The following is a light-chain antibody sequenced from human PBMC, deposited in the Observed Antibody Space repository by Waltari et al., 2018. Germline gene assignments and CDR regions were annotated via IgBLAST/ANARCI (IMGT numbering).Light chain of an antibody. CDR2: AAS. V-gene: IGKV1-39*01. CDR1: QSIATY. CDR3: QQSFISPWT. Sequence: DIQLTQSPSCLSASVGDRVTLTCRASQSIATYLNWYQEKPGKAPKLLIFAASSLQSGVPSRFSGSGSGTGFTLSISSLQPEDFATYYCQQSFISPWTFGQGTKVEIK. J-gene: IGKJ1*01.